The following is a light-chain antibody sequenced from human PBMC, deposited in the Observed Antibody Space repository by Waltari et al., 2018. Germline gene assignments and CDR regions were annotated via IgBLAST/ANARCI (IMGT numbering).Light chain of an antibody. CDR1: QSISSW. Sequence: DIQMTQSPSTLSASVGDRVTITCRASQSISSWLAWYQQNPGKAPKLLIYKASSLESGVPSRFSGRGTGTEFTLTISSLQPDDFATYYCQQYNSYSMYTFGQGTKLEIK. CDR3: QQYNSYSMYT. CDR2: KAS. J-gene: IGKJ2*01. V-gene: IGKV1-5*03.